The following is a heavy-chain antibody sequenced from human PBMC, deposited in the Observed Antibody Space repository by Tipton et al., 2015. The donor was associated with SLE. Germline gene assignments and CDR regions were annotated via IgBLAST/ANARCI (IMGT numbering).Heavy chain of an antibody. CDR2: SLYRGAT. CDR3: ARAGAGWAGDDAFDI. Sequence: TLSLTCNVSGYSISRGFYWAWIRQAPGKGLEWIGSSLYRGATHYNPSLESRVSISFDTSRNEFSLRLTSVTAADTAVYYCARAGAGWAGDDAFDIWGQGKMVTVSS. V-gene: IGHV4-38-2*02. D-gene: IGHD6-19*01. J-gene: IGHJ3*02. CDR1: GYSISRGFY.